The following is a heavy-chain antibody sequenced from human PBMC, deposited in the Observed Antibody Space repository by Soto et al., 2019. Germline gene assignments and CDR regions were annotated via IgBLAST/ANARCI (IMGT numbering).Heavy chain of an antibody. J-gene: IGHJ4*02. CDR3: GRISKDYYGSDY. CDR2: ISAYNGNK. D-gene: IGHD3-10*01. CDR1: GYTFTSYG. V-gene: IGHV1-18*01. Sequence: ASVKVSCKASGYTFTSYGISWVRQAPGQGLEWMGWISAYNGNKNMAKKLQGRVTMTTDTSTSTAYLELRSLSFDDAAVYYCGRISKDYYGSDYWGQGTLVTVPS.